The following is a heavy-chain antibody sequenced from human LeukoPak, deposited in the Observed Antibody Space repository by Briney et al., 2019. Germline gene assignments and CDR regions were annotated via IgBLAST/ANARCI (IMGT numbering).Heavy chain of an antibody. D-gene: IGHD2-15*01. V-gene: IGHV4-4*07. J-gene: IGHJ5*02. CDR2: IYTSGST. Sequence: SETLSLTCTVSGGSISSYYWSWIRQPAGKGLEWIGRIYTSGSTNYNPSLKSRVTMSVDTSKNQFSLKLSSVTAADTAVYYCARDRSKYCSGGSCPLEDGGWPWGQGTLVTVSS. CDR3: ARDRSKYCSGGSCPLEDGGWP. CDR1: GGSISSYY.